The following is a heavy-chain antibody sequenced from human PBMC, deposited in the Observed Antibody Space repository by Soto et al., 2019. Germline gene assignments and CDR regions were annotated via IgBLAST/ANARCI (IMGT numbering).Heavy chain of an antibody. CDR2: IYYSGST. V-gene: IGHV4-59*08. D-gene: IGHD4-17*01. CDR3: ARRVYGHFDY. Sequence: PSETLSLTCTVSGGSISSYYWSWIRQPPGKGLEWIGYIYYSGSTNYNPSLKSRATISVDTSKNQFSLKLSSVTAADTAVYYCARRVYGHFDYWGQGTLVTVSS. J-gene: IGHJ4*02. CDR1: GGSISSYY.